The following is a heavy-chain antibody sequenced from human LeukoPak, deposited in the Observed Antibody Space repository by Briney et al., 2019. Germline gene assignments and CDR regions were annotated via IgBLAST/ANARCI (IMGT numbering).Heavy chain of an antibody. CDR2: INGDGSST. J-gene: IGHJ1*01. D-gene: IGHD3-22*01. Sequence: PGGSLRLSCAASGFTFSTYWMHWGRQAPGKGLVWVSRINGDGSSTSYADSVKGRFTVSRDNAKNTLSLQMNSLRAGDTAVYYCAKDNYYDSSGYYGEYFQHWGQGTLVTVSS. CDR3: AKDNYYDSSGYYGEYFQH. V-gene: IGHV3-74*01. CDR1: GFTFSTYW.